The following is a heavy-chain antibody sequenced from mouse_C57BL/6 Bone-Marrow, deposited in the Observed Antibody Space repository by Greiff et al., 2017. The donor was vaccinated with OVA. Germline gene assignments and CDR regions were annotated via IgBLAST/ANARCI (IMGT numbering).Heavy chain of an antibody. Sequence: QVQLQQPGAELVRPGSSVKLSCKASGYTFTSYWMDWVKQRPGQGLEWIGNIYPSDSETHYNQKFKDKATLTVDKSSSTAYMQLSSLTSEESAVYYCARRGTTVPFAYWGQGTLVTVSA. CDR2: IYPSDSET. CDR3: ARRGTTVPFAY. V-gene: IGHV1-61*01. D-gene: IGHD1-1*01. J-gene: IGHJ3*01. CDR1: GYTFTSYW.